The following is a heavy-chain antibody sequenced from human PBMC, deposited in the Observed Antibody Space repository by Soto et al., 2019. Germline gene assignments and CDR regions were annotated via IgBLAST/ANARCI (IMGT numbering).Heavy chain of an antibody. CDR3: ASSAASFGGASYLGA. J-gene: IGHJ5*02. CDR1: GGPFSGFF. V-gene: IGHV4-34*01. CDR2: FNPGGST. D-gene: IGHD1-26*01. Sequence: SETLSLTCGAHGGPFSGFFWSWIRQSPGKGLEWIGEFNPGGSTNYNPSLKSPLTISAVRSTSQVSLRPTSVTAADAAVYFCASSAASFGGASYLGAWGQGTLVNVS.